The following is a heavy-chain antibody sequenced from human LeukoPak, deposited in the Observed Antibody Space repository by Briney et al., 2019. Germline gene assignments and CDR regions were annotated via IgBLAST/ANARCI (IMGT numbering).Heavy chain of an antibody. CDR3: ARYRSVTTGKRFFDY. CDR1: GFTFSSYA. V-gene: IGHV3-23*01. J-gene: IGHJ4*02. CDR2: ISGGGGSI. D-gene: IGHD4-17*01. Sequence: GGSLRLSCAASGFTFSSYAMSWVRQAPGKGLEWVSGISGGGGSIHYADSVKGWFTISRDNSMNTLYLQMNSLRAEDTAVYYCARYRSVTTGKRFFDYWGQGTLVTVSS.